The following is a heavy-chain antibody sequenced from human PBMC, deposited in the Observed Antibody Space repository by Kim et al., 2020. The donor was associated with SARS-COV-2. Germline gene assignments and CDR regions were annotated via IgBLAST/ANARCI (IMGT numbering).Heavy chain of an antibody. CDR3: ARVGLDPSWYTWFDP. V-gene: IGHV4-59*02. Sequence: SETLSVTCTVSRGSVSSFYWSWIRQSPGRGMEWLGYMYYNGNTKYNASLRSRLTMSVDTSKNQLSLKLKSVTPADTAIYYCARVGLDPSWYTWFDPWGQGTLVTVSS. CDR1: RGSVSSFY. J-gene: IGHJ5*02. D-gene: IGHD1-1*01. CDR2: MYYNGNT.